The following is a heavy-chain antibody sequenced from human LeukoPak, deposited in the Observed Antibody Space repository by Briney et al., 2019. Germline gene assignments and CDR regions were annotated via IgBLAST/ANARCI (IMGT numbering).Heavy chain of an antibody. Sequence: PSETLSLTCTVSGDSISSNDYYWGWIRQPPGKGLERIGSIFYRGSTNYNPSLRSRVTMSVDTSNNQFSLKLTSVTAADTALYSCARVRKSGNYYRGGVDSWGQGTLVTVSS. CDR3: ARVRKSGNYYRGGVDS. V-gene: IGHV4-39*01. J-gene: IGHJ4*02. CDR2: IFYRGST. CDR1: GDSISSNDYY. D-gene: IGHD1-26*01.